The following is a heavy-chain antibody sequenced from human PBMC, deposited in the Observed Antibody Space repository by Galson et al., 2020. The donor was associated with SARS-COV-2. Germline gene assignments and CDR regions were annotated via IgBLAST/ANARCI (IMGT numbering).Heavy chain of an antibody. V-gene: IGHV3-48*03. Sequence: GGSLRLSCAASGFTFSSYEMNWVRQAPGKGLEWVSSISSSGSTIYYAASVKGRVTIARDNAKNSLYLQMNSLRAEDTAVYYCASTQWLRERFDYWGQGTLVTVSS. D-gene: IGHD5-12*01. J-gene: IGHJ4*02. CDR3: ASTQWLRERFDY. CDR2: ISSSGSTI. CDR1: GFTFSSYE.